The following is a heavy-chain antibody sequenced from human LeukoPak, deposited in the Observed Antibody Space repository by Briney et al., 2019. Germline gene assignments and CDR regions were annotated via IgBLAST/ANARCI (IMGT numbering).Heavy chain of an antibody. D-gene: IGHD3-3*01. CDR2: IIPIFGTA. V-gene: IGHV1-69*05. J-gene: IGHJ4*02. CDR3: AREGPLHDFWSGYYSDY. CDR1: VGTFSSYA. Sequence: SVKVSCQASVGTFSSYAISWVRQAPGHGLEWMGRIIPIFGTANYAQQFQGRVTITTDESTSTAYMQLSSLRSEDTAVYYCAREGPLHDFWSGYYSDYWGQGTLVTVSS.